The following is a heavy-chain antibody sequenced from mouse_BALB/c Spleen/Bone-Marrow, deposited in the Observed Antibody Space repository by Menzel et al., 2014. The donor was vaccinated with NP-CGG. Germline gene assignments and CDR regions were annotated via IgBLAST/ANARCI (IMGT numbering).Heavy chain of an antibody. CDR1: GFGFSRFW. CDR3: ARLGSYGYFAY. J-gene: IGHJ2*01. V-gene: IGHV4-1*02. D-gene: IGHD2-3*01. Sequence: EVKLVESGGGLVQPGGSLKLSCAASGFGFSRFWMSWVRQAPGKGLEWIGEINPDSSTINYTPSLKDKFIISRDNAKNTLYLQMNKVRSEVTALYYCARLGSYGYFAYWGQGTTLTVSS. CDR2: INPDSSTI.